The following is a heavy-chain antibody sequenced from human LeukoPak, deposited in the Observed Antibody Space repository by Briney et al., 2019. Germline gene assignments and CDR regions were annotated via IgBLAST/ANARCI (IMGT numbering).Heavy chain of an antibody. CDR3: ARAQGPTWIQLWPTGTYYFDY. D-gene: IGHD5-18*01. V-gene: IGHV1-2*04. CDR2: INPNSGGT. J-gene: IGHJ4*02. CDR1: GYTFTGYY. Sequence: EASVKVSCKASGYTFTGYYMHWVRQAPGQGLEWMGWINPNSGGTNYAQKFQGWVTMTRDTSISTAYMELSRLRSDDTAVYYCARAQGPTWIQLWPTGTYYFDYWGQGTLVTVSS.